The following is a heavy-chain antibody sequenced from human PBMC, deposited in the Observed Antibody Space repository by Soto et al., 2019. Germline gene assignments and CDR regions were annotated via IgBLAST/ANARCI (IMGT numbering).Heavy chain of an antibody. CDR1: GGSVNNADYF. CDR3: ARDADYGGSRGGMDV. Sequence: QVRLEESGPGLVKPSETLSLICSVSGGSVNNADYFWSWIRHHPENGLAWIGYIYYSGSTRYNPSFKTRATLSIDTYKNQFSLRLNSVTVADTAVYFCARDADYGGSRGGMDVWGRGTTVTVSS. D-gene: IGHD4-17*01. V-gene: IGHV4-31*03. CDR2: IYYSGST. J-gene: IGHJ6*02.